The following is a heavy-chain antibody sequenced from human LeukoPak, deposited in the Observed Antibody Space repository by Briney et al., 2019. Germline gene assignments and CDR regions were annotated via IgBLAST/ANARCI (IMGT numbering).Heavy chain of an antibody. CDR3: ARTGYSSGWDYGMDV. D-gene: IGHD6-19*01. CDR1: GYSFTSYW. J-gene: IGHJ6*02. V-gene: IGHV5-51*01. CDR2: IYPGDSDT. Sequence: ESLKISCKGSGYSFTSYWIGWVRQMPGKGLEWMGIIYPGDSDTRYSPSFQGQVTISADKSISTAYLQWSSLKASDTAMYYCARTGYSSGWDYGMDVWGQGTTVTVSS.